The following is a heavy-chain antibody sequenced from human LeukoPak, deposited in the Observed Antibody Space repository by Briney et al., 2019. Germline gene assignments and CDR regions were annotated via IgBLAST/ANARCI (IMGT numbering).Heavy chain of an antibody. CDR3: VRVVGLTGYSSNWYSGYYYYMDV. J-gene: IGHJ6*03. V-gene: IGHV1-69*06. CDR2: IIPIFGTT. CDR1: GGTFSSFA. D-gene: IGHD6-13*01. Sequence: SVKVSCKTSGGTFSSFAITWVRQTPGQGLEWMGGIIPIFGTTNYAQKFQDRVTITADKSTSTAYMKLSSLRSEDTAVYFCVRVVGLTGYSSNWYSGYYYYMDVWGKGTTVTVSS.